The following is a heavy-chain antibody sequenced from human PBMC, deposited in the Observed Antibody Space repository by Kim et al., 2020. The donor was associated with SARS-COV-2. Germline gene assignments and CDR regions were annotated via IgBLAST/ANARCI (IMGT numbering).Heavy chain of an antibody. D-gene: IGHD3-3*01. V-gene: IGHV1-8*01. J-gene: IGHJ4*02. Sequence: QKLQGKVTMTRNTSISTAYMELSSLRSEDTAMYYCARGPVWTGYYYYFDYWGQGTLVTVSS. CDR3: ARGPVWTGYYYYFDY.